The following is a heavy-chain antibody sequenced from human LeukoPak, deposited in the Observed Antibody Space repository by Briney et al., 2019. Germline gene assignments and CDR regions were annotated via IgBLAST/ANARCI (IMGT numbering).Heavy chain of an antibody. Sequence: PSETLSLTCTVSGYSISSGYYWGWIRQPPGKGLEWIGSIYYSGSTYYNPSLKSRVTISVDTSKSQFSLKLSSVTAADTAMYYCARDGQRNWFDPWGQGTLVTVSS. V-gene: IGHV4-38-2*02. CDR3: ARDGQRNWFDP. J-gene: IGHJ5*02. D-gene: IGHD6-25*01. CDR1: GYSISSGYY. CDR2: IYYSGST.